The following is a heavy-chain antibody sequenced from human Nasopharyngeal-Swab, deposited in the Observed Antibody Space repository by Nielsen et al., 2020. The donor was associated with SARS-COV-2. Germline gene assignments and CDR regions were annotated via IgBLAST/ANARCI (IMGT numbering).Heavy chain of an antibody. Sequence: SETLSLTCTVSGYSISSGYYWGWIRQPPGKGLELIGSIYHSGSTYYNPSLKSRVTISVDTSKNQFSLKLSSVTAADTAVYYCARDIVVVPAALSQYYFDYWGQGTLVTVSS. CDR1: GYSISSGYY. J-gene: IGHJ4*02. V-gene: IGHV4-38-2*02. CDR3: ARDIVVVPAALSQYYFDY. CDR2: IYHSGST. D-gene: IGHD2-2*01.